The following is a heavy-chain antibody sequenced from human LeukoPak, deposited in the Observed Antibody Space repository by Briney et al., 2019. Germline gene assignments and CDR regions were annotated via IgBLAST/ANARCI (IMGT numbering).Heavy chain of an antibody. V-gene: IGHV3-23*01. CDR1: GFTFSSYA. J-gene: IGHJ5*02. CDR2: ISGSGGST. CDR3: AKYDYGDPRAWFDP. D-gene: IGHD4-17*01. Sequence: LRLSCAASGFTFSSYAMSWVRQAPGKGLELVSAISGSGGSTYYADSVKGRFTISRDNSKNTLYLQMNSLRAEDTAVYYCAKYDYGDPRAWFDPWGQGTLVTVSS.